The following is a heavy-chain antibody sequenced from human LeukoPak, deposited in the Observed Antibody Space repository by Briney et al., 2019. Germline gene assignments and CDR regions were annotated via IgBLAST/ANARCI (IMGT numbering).Heavy chain of an antibody. J-gene: IGHJ4*02. CDR3: AYGAGGYGYFDS. V-gene: IGHV2-5*02. Sequence: SGPTLVKPTHTLTLTCTFSGSSLTTRGVGVGWIRQPPRKALEWLALIYWDDEKFYSPSLKTRVTITRDTSKNQVVLTVTNMDPLDTATYYCAYGAGGYGYFDSWGQGTLVTVSS. CDR1: GSSLTTRGVG. CDR2: IYWDDEK. D-gene: IGHD5-12*01.